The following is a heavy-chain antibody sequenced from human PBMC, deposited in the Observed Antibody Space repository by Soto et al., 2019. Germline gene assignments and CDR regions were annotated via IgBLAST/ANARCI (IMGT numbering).Heavy chain of an antibody. J-gene: IGHJ4*02. CDR1: GFSLSNARMG. CDR2: IFSNDEK. V-gene: IGHV2-26*01. CDR3: ARYSSGYYLETYYFDY. Sequence: SGPTLVNPTETLTLTCTVSGFSLSNARMGVSWIRQPPGKALEWLAHIFSNDEKSYSTSLKSRLTISKDTSKSQVVLTMTNMDPVDTATYYCARYSSGYYLETYYFDYWGQGTLVTVSS. D-gene: IGHD3-22*01.